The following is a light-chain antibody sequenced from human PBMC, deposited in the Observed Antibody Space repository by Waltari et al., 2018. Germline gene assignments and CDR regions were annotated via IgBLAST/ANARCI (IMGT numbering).Light chain of an antibody. CDR2: WAS. V-gene: IGKV4-1*01. CDR3: QQYYRSRT. CDR1: QSVFYRSDNKNY. Sequence: DIVMTQSPDSLAVSLGERATIDCKSSQSVFYRSDNKNYLAWYQHKPGQHPKLRFYWASTRESGVPDRFSASWSGTDFTLTINNLQAEDVAVYYCQQYYRSRTFGQGTKVEIK. J-gene: IGKJ1*01.